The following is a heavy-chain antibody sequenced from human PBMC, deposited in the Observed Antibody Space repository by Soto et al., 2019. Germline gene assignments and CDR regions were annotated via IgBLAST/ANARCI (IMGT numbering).Heavy chain of an antibody. CDR3: ARSQYGEGDYFEY. CDR1: GGSISSYY. J-gene: IGHJ4*02. V-gene: IGHV4-59*01. CDR2: IYYSGST. Sequence: SETLSLTCPVSGGSISSYYWSWIRQPPGKGLEWIGYIYYSGSTNYNPSLKSRVTISVDTSKNQFSLKLSSVTAADTAVYYCARSQYGEGDYFEYWGQGTLVTVYS. D-gene: IGHD4-17*01.